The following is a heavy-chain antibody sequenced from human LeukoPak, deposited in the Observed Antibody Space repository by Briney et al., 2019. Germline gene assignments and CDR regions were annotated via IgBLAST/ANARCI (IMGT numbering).Heavy chain of an antibody. D-gene: IGHD4-17*01. CDR3: TRDLNGDPYYYLDV. Sequence: GGSLRLSCAGSGFSFNNYLMHWVRQAPGKGLVWVSRINTDGSHSMYADSVNGRFSISRDNTKNTLYLQMNSLRAEDTAVYYCTRDLNGDPYYYLDVWGKGTTVTVSS. V-gene: IGHV3-74*03. J-gene: IGHJ6*03. CDR1: GFSFNNYL. CDR2: INTDGSHS.